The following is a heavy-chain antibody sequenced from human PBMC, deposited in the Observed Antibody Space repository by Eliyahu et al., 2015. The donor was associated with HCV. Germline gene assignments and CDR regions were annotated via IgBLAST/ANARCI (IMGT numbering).Heavy chain of an antibody. J-gene: IGHJ4*02. CDR1: GVTFGSHC. Sequence: EVQLVESGGGLVQPGGSLRLSCXGSGVTFGSHCMXWVRQAPGKGLEWVALIKPDGSGEYYVDSVKGRFTISRDNAKTSLYLQMNSLRAEDTAVYYCVRDPNWGSGQWGQGTLVTVSS. CDR2: IKPDGSGE. D-gene: IGHD3-16*01. CDR3: VRDPNWGSGQ. V-gene: IGHV3-7*03.